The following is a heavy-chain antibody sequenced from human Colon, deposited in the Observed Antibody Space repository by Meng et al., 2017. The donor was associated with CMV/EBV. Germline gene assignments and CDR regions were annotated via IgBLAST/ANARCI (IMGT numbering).Heavy chain of an antibody. CDR2: ISGSGATT. CDR3: TEIGADIAAAAHFDG. D-gene: IGHD6-13*01. Sequence: GESLKISCAASGFTFSNFAMSWVRQAPGEGLEWLSVISGSGATTYYAGSVKGRFTISRDNSRNILYLQMTGLRVEDTAVYYCTEIGADIAAAAHFDGWGQGTLVTVSS. CDR1: GFTFSNFA. V-gene: IGHV3-23*01. J-gene: IGHJ4*02.